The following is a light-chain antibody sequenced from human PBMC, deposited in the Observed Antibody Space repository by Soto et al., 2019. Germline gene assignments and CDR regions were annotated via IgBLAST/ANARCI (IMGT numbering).Light chain of an antibody. J-gene: IGLJ1*01. V-gene: IGLV2-14*03. CDR3: SSYTSGTTLA. Sequence: QSVLTQPASVSGSPGQSITISCTGTSSDVGIYNSVSWYQHHPGKVPKLMIYDVTNRPSGVSNRFSGSKSGNTASLTISGLQAEDEADYYCSSYTSGTTLAFGTGTKLTVL. CDR2: DVT. CDR1: SSDVGIYNS.